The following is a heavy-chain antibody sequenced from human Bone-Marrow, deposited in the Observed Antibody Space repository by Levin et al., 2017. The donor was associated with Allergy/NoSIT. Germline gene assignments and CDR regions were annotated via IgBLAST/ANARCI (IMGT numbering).Heavy chain of an antibody. CDR1: GFTFTRND. Sequence: GGSLRLSCAASGFTFTRNDMHWVRQATGKGLEWVSGIGTTGDTHYAGSVKGRFTISRENAKNSLYLQMNSLRAGDTAVYYCARDLGYGVFDIWGQGTVVTVSS. J-gene: IGHJ3*02. CDR3: ARDLGYGVFDI. D-gene: IGHD4/OR15-4a*01. CDR2: IGTTGDT. V-gene: IGHV3-13*01.